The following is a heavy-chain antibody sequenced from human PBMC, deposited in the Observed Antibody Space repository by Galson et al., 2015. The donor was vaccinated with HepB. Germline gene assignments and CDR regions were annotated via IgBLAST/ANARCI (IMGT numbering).Heavy chain of an antibody. V-gene: IGHV1-2*02. CDR3: ARGPFRSEWELSYFDI. D-gene: IGHD1-26*01. Sequence: SVKVSCKASGYTFTGYYMHWVRQAPGQGLEWVGWSNPNSGGTNYAQKFQGRVTMTWDTSISTAYMELSRLRSDDTAVYYCARGPFRSEWELSYFDIWGQGTMVTVSS. J-gene: IGHJ3*02. CDR2: SNPNSGGT. CDR1: GYTFTGYY.